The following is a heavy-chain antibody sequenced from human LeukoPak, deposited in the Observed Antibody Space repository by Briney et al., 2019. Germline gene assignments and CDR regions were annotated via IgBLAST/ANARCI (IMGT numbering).Heavy chain of an antibody. V-gene: IGHV3-23*01. CDR1: GFTFSSYA. J-gene: IGHJ3*01. CDR3: AKGWFVQYVPPVV. CDR2: ISGSGGST. D-gene: IGHD3-10*01. Sequence: QPGGSLRLSCAASGFTFSSYAMSWVRQAPGKGLEWVSAISGSGGSTYYADSVKGRFTISRDNSKNTLYLQMNSLIAEDTAVYYCAKGWFVQYVPPVVWGQGTMVTVSS.